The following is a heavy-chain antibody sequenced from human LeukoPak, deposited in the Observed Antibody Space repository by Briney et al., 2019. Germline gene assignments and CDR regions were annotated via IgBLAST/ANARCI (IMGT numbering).Heavy chain of an antibody. CDR1: GGTFSSYA. V-gene: IGHV1-69*01. Sequence: GSSVKVSCKASGGTFSSYAISWVRQAPGQGLEWMGGIIPIFGTANYAQKFQGRVTITADESTSTAYMGLSSLRSEDTAVYYCARGSYDGYSYGYTFDPWGQGTLVTVSS. CDR2: IIPIFGTA. CDR3: ARGSYDGYSYGYTFDP. D-gene: IGHD5-18*01. J-gene: IGHJ5*02.